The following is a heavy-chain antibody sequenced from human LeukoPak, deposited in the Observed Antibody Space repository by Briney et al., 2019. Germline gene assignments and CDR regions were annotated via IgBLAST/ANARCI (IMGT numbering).Heavy chain of an antibody. D-gene: IGHD3-22*01. CDR3: ARVLRDYYDSSGPEQFDY. CDR1: GCSISSGGYY. V-gene: IGHV4-31*03. J-gene: IGHJ4*02. Sequence: PSQTLSLTCTVSGCSISSGGYYWSWIRQHPGKGLEWIGYIYYSGSTYYNPSLKSRVTISVDTSKNQFSLKLSSVTAAATAEYYCARVLRDYYDSSGPEQFDYWGQGTLVTVSS. CDR2: IYYSGST.